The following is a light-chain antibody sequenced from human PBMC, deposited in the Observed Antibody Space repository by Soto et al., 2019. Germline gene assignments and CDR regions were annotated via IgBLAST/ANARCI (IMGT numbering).Light chain of an antibody. CDR3: SSYAGSSNV. CDR1: SDDVGGYTY. Sequence: QSVLTQPRSVSGSPGQSVTISCAGTSDDVGGYTYVSWYQHHPGKAPKLMIYDVSKRPSGVPDRFSGSKSGNTASLTVSGLQAEDEADYYCSSYAGSSNVFGTGTKVTVL. V-gene: IGLV2-11*01. CDR2: DVS. J-gene: IGLJ1*01.